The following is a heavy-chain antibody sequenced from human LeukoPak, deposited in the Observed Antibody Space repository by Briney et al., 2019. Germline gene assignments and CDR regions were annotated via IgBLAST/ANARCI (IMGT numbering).Heavy chain of an antibody. CDR3: ARDSGFWSGSPYYMDV. V-gene: IGHV4-61*02. Sequence: SQTLSLTCTVSGGSISSGSYYWSWIRQPAGKGLEWIGRIYTSGSTNYNPSLKSRVTISVDTSKNQFSLKLSSVTAADTAVYYCARDSGFWSGSPYYMDVWGKGTTVTVSS. D-gene: IGHD3-3*01. CDR1: GGSISSGSYY. CDR2: IYTSGST. J-gene: IGHJ6*03.